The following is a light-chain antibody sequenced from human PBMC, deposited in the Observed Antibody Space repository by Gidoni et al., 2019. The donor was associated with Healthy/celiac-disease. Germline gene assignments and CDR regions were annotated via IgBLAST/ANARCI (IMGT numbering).Light chain of an antibody. CDR2: AAS. J-gene: IGKJ4*01. Sequence: DIQLTQSPSFLSASVGDRVTITCRASQGISSYLAWYQQKPGKAPKLLIYAASTLQSGVPSRFSGSGSGTEFTLTISSLQSEDFATYYYQQLNSYPLTFGGXTKVEIK. CDR1: QGISSY. V-gene: IGKV1-9*01. CDR3: QQLNSYPLT.